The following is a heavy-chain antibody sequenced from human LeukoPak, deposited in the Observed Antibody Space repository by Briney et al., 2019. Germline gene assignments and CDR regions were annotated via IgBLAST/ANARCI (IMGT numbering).Heavy chain of an antibody. V-gene: IGHV1-18*01. CDR3: ARDHIAVAGKDSDY. CDR2: ISAYNGKI. Sequence: GASVKVSCKASGYTFNNYGITWVRQAPGQGLEWMGWISAYNGKINFAQEVQGRVTMTTDTSTSTAYMELRNLRSDDTAVYYCARDHIAVAGKDSDYWGQGTLVTVSS. J-gene: IGHJ4*02. D-gene: IGHD6-19*01. CDR1: GYTFNNYG.